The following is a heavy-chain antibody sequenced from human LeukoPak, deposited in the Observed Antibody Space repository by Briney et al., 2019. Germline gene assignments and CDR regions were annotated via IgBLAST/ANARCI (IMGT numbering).Heavy chain of an antibody. V-gene: IGHV5-10-1*01. J-gene: IGHJ3*02. CDR3: ASTPIAVAGIGSFDI. Sequence: GESLRISCKGSGCSFTSYWISWVRQMPGKGLEWMGRIDPSDSYTNYSPSLQGHVTISADKSISTAYLQWSSLKASDTAMYYCASTPIAVAGIGSFDIWGQGTMVTVSS. CDR2: IDPSDSYT. CDR1: GCSFTSYW. D-gene: IGHD6-19*01.